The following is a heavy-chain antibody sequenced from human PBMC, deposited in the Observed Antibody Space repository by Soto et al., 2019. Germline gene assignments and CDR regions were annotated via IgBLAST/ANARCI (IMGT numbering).Heavy chain of an antibody. CDR1: GASISSDAYY. V-gene: IGHV4-31*11. CDR3: ARYRFSDTWSKFDY. D-gene: IGHD3-16*02. Sequence: SETLSLTCAVSGASISSDAYYWSWIRQHPGKGLEWIGYISYSGSTYYNPSLKSRVTISVDTSKNQFSLKLTSVTAADTAVYYCARYRFSDTWSKFDYWGQGTLVTVSS. J-gene: IGHJ4*02. CDR2: ISYSGST.